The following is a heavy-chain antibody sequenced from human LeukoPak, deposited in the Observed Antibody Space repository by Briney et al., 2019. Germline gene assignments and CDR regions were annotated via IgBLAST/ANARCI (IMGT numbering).Heavy chain of an antibody. D-gene: IGHD3-10*01. CDR3: AKLMVRGVYYYYGMDV. V-gene: IGHV3-30-3*02. Sequence: GGSLRLSCAASGFTFSSYAMHWVRQAPGKGLEWVAVISYDGSNKYYADSVKGRFTISRDNSKNTLYLQMNSLRAEDTAVYYCAKLMVRGVYYYYGMDVWGQGTTVTVSS. CDR1: GFTFSSYA. J-gene: IGHJ6*02. CDR2: ISYDGSNK.